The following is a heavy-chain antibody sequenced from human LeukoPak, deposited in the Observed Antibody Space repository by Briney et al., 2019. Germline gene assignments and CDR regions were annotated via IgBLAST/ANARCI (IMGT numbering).Heavy chain of an antibody. D-gene: IGHD6-6*01. Sequence: GASVKVSCKASGYTFTGYYMHWVRQAPGQGLEWMGWINPNSGGTNYAQKFQGRVTMTRDTSISTAYMELSRLRSDDTAVYYCARDYSSSPLRPRARFDYWGQGTLATVSS. V-gene: IGHV1-2*02. CDR1: GYTFTGYY. CDR3: ARDYSSSPLRPRARFDY. J-gene: IGHJ4*02. CDR2: INPNSGGT.